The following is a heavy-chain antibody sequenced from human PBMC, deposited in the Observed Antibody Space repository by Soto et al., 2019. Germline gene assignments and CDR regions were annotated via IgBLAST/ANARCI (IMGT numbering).Heavy chain of an antibody. J-gene: IGHJ4*02. Sequence: QVQLVESGGGVVQPGRSLRLSCAASGFTFSSYGMHWVRQAPGKGLEWVAVISYDGSNKYYADSVKGRFTISRDNSKNTLYLQMNSLTAEDTAAYYCAKTGSSSYYFDYWGQGTLVTVSS. CDR1: GFTFSSYG. V-gene: IGHV3-30*18. CDR3: AKTGSSSYYFDY. D-gene: IGHD6-6*01. CDR2: ISYDGSNK.